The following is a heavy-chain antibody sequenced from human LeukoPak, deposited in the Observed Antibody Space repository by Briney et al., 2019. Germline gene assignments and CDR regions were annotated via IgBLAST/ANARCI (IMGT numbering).Heavy chain of an antibody. CDR3: ARGFDYGDYVDAFDI. D-gene: IGHD4-17*01. CDR1: GYTFTGYY. CDR2: INPNSGGT. J-gene: IGHJ3*02. Sequence: RASVKVSCKASGYTFTGYYMHWVRQAPGQGLEWMGRINPNSGGTNYAQKFQGRVTMTRDTSISTAYMELSRLRSDDTAVYYCARGFDYGDYVDAFDIWGQGTMVTVSS. V-gene: IGHV1-2*06.